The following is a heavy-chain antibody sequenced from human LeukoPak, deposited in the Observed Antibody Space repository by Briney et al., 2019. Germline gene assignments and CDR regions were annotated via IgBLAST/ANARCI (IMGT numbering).Heavy chain of an antibody. CDR1: GFTFSSYW. D-gene: IGHD3-16*02. CDR3: ARDCVKCAVDY. CDR2: IKQVGSEK. Sequence: GGSLRLSCAASGFTFSSYWMSWVRQAPGKGLEWVANIKQVGSEKYYVESVKGRFTISRDNAKNSLYLQMNSLRAEDTAVYYCARDCVKCAVDYWGQGTLVTVSS. V-gene: IGHV3-7*01. J-gene: IGHJ4*02.